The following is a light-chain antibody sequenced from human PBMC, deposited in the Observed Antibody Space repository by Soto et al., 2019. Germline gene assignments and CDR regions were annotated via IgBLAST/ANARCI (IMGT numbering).Light chain of an antibody. V-gene: IGKV3-20*01. CDR2: GAY. Sequence: EIVLTQSPGTLSLYPGERATLSCRASQSVSTSYLAWYQQKPGQAPRLLIYGAYRRATGIPDRFSGSGSGTDFTLTISRLEPEDFAVYYCQQYGSSSWTFGQGTKVEIK. CDR3: QQYGSSSWT. CDR1: QSVSTSY. J-gene: IGKJ1*01.